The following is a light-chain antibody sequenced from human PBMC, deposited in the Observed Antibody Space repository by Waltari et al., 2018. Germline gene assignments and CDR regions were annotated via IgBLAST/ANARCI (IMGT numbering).Light chain of an antibody. J-gene: IGLJ3*02. CDR3: VLYMGGGIL. V-gene: IGLV8-61*01. CDR1: SVSVYSISY. CDR2: STN. Sequence: QTVVTQEPSFSVSPGGTVPLTFVFTSVSVYSISYPSWYQQTPGQAPRPLIYSTNTRSSGVPDRFSGSILGNKAALTITGAQADDESDYYCVLYMGGGILFGGGTKLTVL.